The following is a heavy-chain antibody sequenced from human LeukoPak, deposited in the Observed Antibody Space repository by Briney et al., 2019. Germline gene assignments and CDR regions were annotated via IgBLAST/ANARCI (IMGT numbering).Heavy chain of an antibody. D-gene: IGHD3-22*01. CDR1: GGSIGKTSYY. V-gene: IGHV4-39*07. Sequence: SETLSLTCTVSGGSIGKTSYYWGWIRQPPGKGLEWIGNIYYSGTTNYNPSLKSRVTISVDTSKNQFSLKLSSVTAADTAVYYCASLDKNSSGTIRDWGQGTLVTVSS. CDR2: IYYSGTT. J-gene: IGHJ4*02. CDR3: ASLDKNSSGTIRD.